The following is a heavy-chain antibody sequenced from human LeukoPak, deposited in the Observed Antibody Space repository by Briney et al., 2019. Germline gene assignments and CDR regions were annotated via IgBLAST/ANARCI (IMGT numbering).Heavy chain of an antibody. CDR3: ATVAAGGDYHYMDV. D-gene: IGHD4-17*01. Sequence: GGSLRLSCAASASTVNSNYMIWVRHAPAEGLEWVSVIYSGGTTYYPDTVTGRFTISRDNSKNTLHLQRGRMGAEVMAVYYWATVAAGGDYHYMDVWGRGTTVTVSS. CDR1: ASTVNSNY. CDR2: IYSGGTT. J-gene: IGHJ6*03. V-gene: IGHV3-66*02.